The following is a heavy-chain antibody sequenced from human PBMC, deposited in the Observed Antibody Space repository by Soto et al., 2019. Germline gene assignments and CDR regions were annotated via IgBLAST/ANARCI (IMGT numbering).Heavy chain of an antibody. CDR3: ARLVGVPVAGNLTSYGMDV. Sequence: GESLKIPCRGSGYSFTNYWIGGVRQMPGKGLEWMGIIYPGDSDTRYSPSFQGQVTISADKSISAAYLQWTSLKASDSAMYYCARLVGVPVAGNLTSYGMDVWGQGTKVTVSS. J-gene: IGHJ6*02. CDR2: IYPGDSDT. CDR1: GYSFTNYW. V-gene: IGHV5-51*01. D-gene: IGHD6-19*01.